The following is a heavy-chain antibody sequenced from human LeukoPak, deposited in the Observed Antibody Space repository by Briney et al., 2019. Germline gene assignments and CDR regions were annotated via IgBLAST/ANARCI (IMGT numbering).Heavy chain of an antibody. D-gene: IGHD2-2*01. V-gene: IGHV4-39*01. CDR2: IYYSGST. CDR1: GGSISSSSYY. J-gene: IGHJ4*02. Sequence: SETLSLTCTVSGGSISSSSYYWGWIRQPPGKGLEWIGSIYYSGSTYYNPSLKSRVTISVGTSKNQFSLKLSSVTAADTAVYYCARQGVPAAYNYLFDYWGQGTLVTVSS. CDR3: ARQGVPAAYNYLFDY.